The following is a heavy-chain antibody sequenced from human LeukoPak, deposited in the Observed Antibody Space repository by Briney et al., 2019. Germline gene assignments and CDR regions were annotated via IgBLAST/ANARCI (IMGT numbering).Heavy chain of an antibody. J-gene: IGHJ4*02. Sequence: ASVKLSCKASGYTFTSYGISWGRQAPGQGLKLMGWISAYNGNTNYAQKLQGRVTMTTDTSTSTAYMELRSLRSDDTAVYYCARLPTSSTTGYFDYWGQGTLVTVSS. CDR2: ISAYNGNT. D-gene: IGHD2-2*01. V-gene: IGHV1-18*01. CDR3: ARLPTSSTTGYFDY. CDR1: GYTFTSYG.